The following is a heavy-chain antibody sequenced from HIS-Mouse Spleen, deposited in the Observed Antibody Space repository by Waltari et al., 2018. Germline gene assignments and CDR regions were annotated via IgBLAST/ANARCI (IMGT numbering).Heavy chain of an antibody. CDR1: GGSISSSSFY. J-gene: IGHJ2*01. D-gene: IGHD6-13*01. CDR3: AREIPYSSSWYDWYFDL. V-gene: IGHV4-39*07. Sequence: QLQLQESGPGLVQPSETLSLTCTVSGGSISSSSFYWAWIRQPPGKGREWIGSIYYSGSTYYNPSLKSRVTISVDTSKNQFSLKLSSVTAADTAVYYCAREIPYSSSWYDWYFDLWGRGTLVTVSS. CDR2: IYYSGST.